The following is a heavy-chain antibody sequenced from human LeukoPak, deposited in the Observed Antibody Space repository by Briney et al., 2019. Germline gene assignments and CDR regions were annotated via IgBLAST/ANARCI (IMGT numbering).Heavy chain of an antibody. CDR1: GYTFTSYD. D-gene: IGHD5-18*01. Sequence: ASVKVSCKASGYTFTSYDINWVRQATGQGLEWMGWMNPNSDNTGYAQKFQGRVTMTRDTSISTAYMELSRLRSDDTAVYYCARDFRAAMVSDWFDPWGQGTLVTVSS. CDR2: MNPNSDNT. CDR3: ARDFRAAMVSDWFDP. V-gene: IGHV1-8*01. J-gene: IGHJ5*02.